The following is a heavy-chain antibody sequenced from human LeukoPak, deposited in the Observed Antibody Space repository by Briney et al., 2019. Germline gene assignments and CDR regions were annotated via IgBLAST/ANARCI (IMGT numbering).Heavy chain of an antibody. CDR2: MSYDKHVK. D-gene: IGHD6-19*01. Sequence: RGPLRLSSAAPGFTFSSYDMHRVPQAPGKGLEWVSVMSYDKHVKCYADSVKGRFTISRDNSKNTLYLQMNSMRADNTAVYYCAKDSPAYSSDWYFDHWGQGTLVTASS. J-gene: IGHJ4*02. CDR3: AKDSPAYSSDWYFDH. V-gene: IGHV3-30*18. CDR1: GFTFSSYD.